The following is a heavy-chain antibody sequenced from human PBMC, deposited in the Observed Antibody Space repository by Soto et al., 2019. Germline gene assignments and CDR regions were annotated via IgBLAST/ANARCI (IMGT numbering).Heavy chain of an antibody. CDR2: IYYSGST. J-gene: IGHJ3*02. CDR1: GGSISSGGYY. CDR3: ARDLEPQGYCSGGSCSDAFDI. Sequence: SETLSLTCTVSGGSISSGGYYWSWIRQHPGKGLEWIGYIYYSGSTYYNQSLKSRVNISVDTSKNQFSLKLSSVTAAETAVYYCARDLEPQGYCSGGSCSDAFDIWGQGTMVT. D-gene: IGHD2-15*01. V-gene: IGHV4-31*03.